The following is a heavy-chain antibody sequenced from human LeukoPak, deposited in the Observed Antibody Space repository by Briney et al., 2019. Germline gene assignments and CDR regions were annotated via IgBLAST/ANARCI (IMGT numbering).Heavy chain of an antibody. Sequence: PSETLSLTCAVYGGSFSGYCWSWIRQPPGKGLEWIGEINHSGSTNYNPSLKSRVTISVDTSKNQFSLKLSSVTAADTAVYYCARDRYYYDSSGYYQLDYWGQGTLVTVSS. J-gene: IGHJ4*02. CDR1: GGSFSGYC. CDR2: INHSGST. V-gene: IGHV4-34*01. D-gene: IGHD3-22*01. CDR3: ARDRYYYDSSGYYQLDY.